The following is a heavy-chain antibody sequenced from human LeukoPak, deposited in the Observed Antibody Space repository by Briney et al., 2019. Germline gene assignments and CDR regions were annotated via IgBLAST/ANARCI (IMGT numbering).Heavy chain of an antibody. V-gene: IGHV3-74*01. Sequence: GGSQRLSCAASGFTFSKYWMLWVRQAPGKGLESVSRITTDGTVTTYADSVKGRFTVSRDNADNTMFLQMNSVRDEDTGLYYCATKQWLATLRDSWGQGTPVTVSS. D-gene: IGHD6-19*01. CDR1: GFTFSKYW. J-gene: IGHJ4*02. CDR3: ATKQWLATLRDS. CDR2: ITTDGTVT.